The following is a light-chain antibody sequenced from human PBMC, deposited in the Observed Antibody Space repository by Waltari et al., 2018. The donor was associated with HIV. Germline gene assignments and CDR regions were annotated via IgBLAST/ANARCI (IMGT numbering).Light chain of an antibody. CDR1: QGISNY. Sequence: DIQMTQFPSSLSASVGDSVPITCRASQGISNYLAWYQQQPGKVPKLLISAASALQSGVPSRLSGSGSGTDFTLTISSLQPEDVATYYCQKYNSPPFTFGPGTKVDIK. J-gene: IGKJ3*01. CDR2: AAS. CDR3: QKYNSPPFT. V-gene: IGKV1-27*01.